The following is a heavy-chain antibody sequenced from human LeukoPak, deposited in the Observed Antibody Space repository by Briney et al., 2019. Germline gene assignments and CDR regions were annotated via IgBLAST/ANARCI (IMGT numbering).Heavy chain of an antibody. CDR2: IRGDGYDT. CDR3: ASDRVLGSGSLDN. D-gene: IGHD3-10*01. CDR1: GFRFSDFW. Sequence: GGSLRLSCTASGFRFSDFWMHRVRQAPGKGLVWVSRIRGDGYDTNYADSVKGRFTISRDNAQNTLYLQMNSLRAEDTAVYYCASDRVLGSGSLDNWGQGTLVTVSS. J-gene: IGHJ4*02. V-gene: IGHV3-74*01.